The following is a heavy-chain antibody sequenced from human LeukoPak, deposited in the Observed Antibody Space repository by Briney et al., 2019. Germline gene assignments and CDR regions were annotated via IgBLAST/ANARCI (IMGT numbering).Heavy chain of an antibody. Sequence: SETLSLTCTVSGGSISSNPYYWGWIRQPPGKGLEWIGTISYSGSTYYNPSLKSRVTISVDTSKNQFFLKLSPVTAADTAVFYCARLNDYGGNTDYWGQGTLVTVSS. J-gene: IGHJ4*02. CDR2: ISYSGST. V-gene: IGHV4-39*01. D-gene: IGHD4-23*01. CDR3: ARLNDYGGNTDY. CDR1: GGSISSNPYY.